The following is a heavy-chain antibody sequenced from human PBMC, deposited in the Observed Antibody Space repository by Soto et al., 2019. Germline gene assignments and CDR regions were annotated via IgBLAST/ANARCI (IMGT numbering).Heavy chain of an antibody. CDR3: ARGQHSSGYFFDY. CDR2: IYYSGST. CDR1: GGSISSGGYY. J-gene: IGHJ4*02. V-gene: IGHV4-31*03. D-gene: IGHD3-22*01. Sequence: QVQLQESGPGLVKPSQTLSLTCTVSGGSISSGGYYWSWIRQHPGKGLEWIGYIYYSGSTYYNPSLKSRVTISVDTSKNQFSLKPSSVTSADTAVYYCARGQHSSGYFFDYWGQGTLVTVSS.